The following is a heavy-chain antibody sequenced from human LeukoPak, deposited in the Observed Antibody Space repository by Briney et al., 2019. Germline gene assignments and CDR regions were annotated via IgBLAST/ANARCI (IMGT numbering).Heavy chain of an antibody. V-gene: IGHV1-2*06. CDR3: ARAYPGIAAAGTPRGGFDP. CDR1: GYTFTGYY. J-gene: IGHJ5*02. Sequence: ASVKVSCKASGYTFTGYYMHWVRQAPGQGLGWMGRINPNSGGTNYAQKFQGRVTMTRDTSISTAYMELSRLRSDDTAVYYCARAYPGIAAAGTPRGGFDPWGQGTLVTVSS. D-gene: IGHD6-13*01. CDR2: INPNSGGT.